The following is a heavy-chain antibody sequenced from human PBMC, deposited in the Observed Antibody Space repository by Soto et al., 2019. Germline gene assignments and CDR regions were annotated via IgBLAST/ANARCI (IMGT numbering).Heavy chain of an antibody. CDR2: INPSGGST. J-gene: IGHJ4*02. CDR3: ARGLIYDSSGYYFDY. V-gene: IGHV1-46*01. D-gene: IGHD3-22*01. Sequence: ASVKVSCKASGYTFTSYYMHWVRQAPGQGLEWMEIINPSGGSTRYAQKFQGRVTMTRDTSTSTVYMELSSLRSEDTAVYYCARGLIYDSSGYYFDYWGQGTLVTVSS. CDR1: GYTFTSYY.